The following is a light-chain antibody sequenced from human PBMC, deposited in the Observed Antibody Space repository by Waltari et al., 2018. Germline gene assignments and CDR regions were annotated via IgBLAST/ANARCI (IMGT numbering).Light chain of an antibody. J-gene: IGKJ4*01. CDR2: SAS. CDR1: QSVSGY. V-gene: IGKV3-15*01. Sequence: EIVMPQSPATLSVSPGERAILSCRARQSVSGYLAWYQQKPGQAPRLLIYSASTRVTGIPARFSGSGSGTEFTLTISSLQSEDFAVYHCQQYNDWLAPTFGGGTKVEI. CDR3: QQYNDWLAPT.